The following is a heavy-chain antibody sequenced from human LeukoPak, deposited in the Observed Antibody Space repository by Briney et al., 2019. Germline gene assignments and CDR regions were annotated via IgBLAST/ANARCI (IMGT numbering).Heavy chain of an antibody. CDR1: GFTFITYA. J-gene: IGHJ3*02. V-gene: IGHV3-20*01. CDR3: ARGIAGRGYSSSYDAFDI. D-gene: IGHD6-13*01. Sequence: GGSLRLSCAASGFTFITYAMSWVRQAPGKGLEWVSGINWNGGSTGYADSVKGRFTISRDNAKNSLYLQMNSLRAEDTALYHCARGIAGRGYSSSYDAFDIWGQGTMVTVSS. CDR2: INWNGGST.